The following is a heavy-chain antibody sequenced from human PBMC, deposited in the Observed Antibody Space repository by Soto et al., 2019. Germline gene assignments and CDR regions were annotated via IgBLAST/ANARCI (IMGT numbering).Heavy chain of an antibody. J-gene: IGHJ6*02. CDR1: GYTFTSYG. CDR2: ISAYNGNT. CDR3: ARWVYYYYRMDV. D-gene: IGHD1-26*01. Sequence: QVQLVQSGAEVKKPGASVKVSCKASGYTFTSYGISWVRQAPGQGLEWMGWISAYNGNTNYAQKLQGRVTMTTDTSTNQGYMELRSLGSDDTAVYYCARWVYYYYRMDVWGQGTTVTVSS. V-gene: IGHV1-18*01.